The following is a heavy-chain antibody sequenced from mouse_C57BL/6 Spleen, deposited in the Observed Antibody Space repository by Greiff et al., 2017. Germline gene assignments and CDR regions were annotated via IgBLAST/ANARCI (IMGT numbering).Heavy chain of an antibody. CDR2: IDPSDSYT. CDR1: GYTFTSYW. Sequence: QVQLQQPGPELVMPGASVKLSCKASGYTFTSYWMHWVKQRPGQGLEWIGEIDPSDSYTYYNQKFKGKSTLTVDKSSSTAYRQLSSLTSEDAAVYYCARSGTTGSAWGYFDVWGTGTTVTVSS. CDR3: ARSGTTGSAWGYFDV. J-gene: IGHJ1*03. V-gene: IGHV1-69*01. D-gene: IGHD1-1*01.